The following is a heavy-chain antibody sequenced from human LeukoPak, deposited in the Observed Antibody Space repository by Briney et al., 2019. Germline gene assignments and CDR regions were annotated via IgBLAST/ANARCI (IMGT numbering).Heavy chain of an antibody. CDR2: IYYSGRT. J-gene: IGHJ4*02. CDR3: ARDPAAAYFDY. D-gene: IGHD6-13*01. CDR1: GDSVSRSDSY. V-gene: IGHV4-39*07. Sequence: PSETLSLTCSVSGDSVSRSDSYWDWIRQPPGKGLEWIGTIYYSGRTYYSPSLKSRVTMSVDPSNNQFSLKLSSVTAADTAVYYCARDPAAAYFDYWGQGTLVTVSS.